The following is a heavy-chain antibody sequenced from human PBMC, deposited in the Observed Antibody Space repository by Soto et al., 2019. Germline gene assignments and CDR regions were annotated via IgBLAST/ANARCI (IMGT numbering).Heavy chain of an antibody. D-gene: IGHD1-1*01. CDR2: IHPSGDT. V-gene: IGHV3-66*01. CDR3: RGGLDDARIHR. CDR1: GFTVSSHY. Sequence: EAQLVESGGGLVQPGESLRLSCAGSGFTVSSHYMTWVRQAPGRGLEWVTFIHPSGDTFYADSVKGRFAISRDTSKNSRALQMNSLRVEDTAVYYCRGGLDDARIHRWGQGTLVTVSS. J-gene: IGHJ1*01.